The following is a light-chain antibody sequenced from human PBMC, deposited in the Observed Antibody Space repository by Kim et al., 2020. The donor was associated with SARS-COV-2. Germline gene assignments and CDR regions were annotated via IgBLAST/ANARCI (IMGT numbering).Light chain of an antibody. J-gene: IGKJ4*01. V-gene: IGKV1-33*01. CDR1: QDITNS. CDR3: QQYDSLPLT. Sequence: DIQMTQPPSSLSASVGDRLTITCQASQDITNSLNWYQQKSGKAPKLLIYDTSNLEAGVPSMFSGSGFGTDFTFTISSLQPEDIATYYCQQYDSLPLTFGGGTKVDIK. CDR2: DTS.